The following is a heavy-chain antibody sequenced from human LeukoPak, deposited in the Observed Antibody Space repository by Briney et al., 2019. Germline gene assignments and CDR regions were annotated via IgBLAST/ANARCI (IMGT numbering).Heavy chain of an antibody. V-gene: IGHV4-39*01. CDR3: YSGYFLYYFNF. CDR2: IYYSGST. J-gene: IGHJ4*02. Sequence: SETLSLTCTVSGGSISSSSYYWGWIRQPPGKGLEWIGSIYYSGSTYYNPSLKSRVTISVDTSNNQFSLNLSSVTAADAAVYYCYSGYFLYYFNFWGQGTLVTISS. CDR1: GGSISSSSYY. D-gene: IGHD3-22*01.